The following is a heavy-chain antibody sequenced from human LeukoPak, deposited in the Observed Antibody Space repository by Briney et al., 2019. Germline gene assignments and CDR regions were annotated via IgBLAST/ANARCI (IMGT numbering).Heavy chain of an antibody. J-gene: IGHJ4*02. Sequence: SETLSLTCTVSGGSVSSASYYWSWIRQPPGEGLEWIGSIYYSGSTYYNPSLKSRVTISVDTSKNQFSLKLSSVTAADTAVYYCARASLTGYRPDYFDYWGQGTLVTVSS. CDR3: ARASLTGYRPDYFDY. CDR2: IYYSGST. CDR1: GGSVSSASYY. V-gene: IGHV4-39*01. D-gene: IGHD6-13*01.